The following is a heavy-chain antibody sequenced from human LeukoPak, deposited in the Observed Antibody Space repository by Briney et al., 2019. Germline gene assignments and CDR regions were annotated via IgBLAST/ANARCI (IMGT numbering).Heavy chain of an antibody. V-gene: IGHV3-66*01. J-gene: IGHJ4*02. D-gene: IGHD6-13*01. CDR2: IYSGGST. Sequence: PGGALRLSCVTSGLNVKNNYMFWVRQSPVKGLEWVSVIYSGGSTYYADSVKGRFTISRDNSKNTLYLQMNSLRAEDTAVYYCAGGPGTWDYWGQGTLVTVSS. CDR1: GLNVKNNY. CDR3: AGGPGTWDY.